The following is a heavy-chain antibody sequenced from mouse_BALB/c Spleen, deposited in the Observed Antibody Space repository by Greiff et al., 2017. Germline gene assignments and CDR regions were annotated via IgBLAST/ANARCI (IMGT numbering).Heavy chain of an antibody. CDR1: GFTFSSYA. V-gene: IGHV5-6-5*01. J-gene: IGHJ1*01. Sequence: EVQRVESGGGLVKPGGSLKLSCAASGFTFSSYAMSWVRQTPEKRLEWVASISSGGSTYYPDSVKGRFTISRDNARNILYLQMSSLRSEDTAMYYCARRGHYYGSYWYFDVWGAGTTVTVSS. D-gene: IGHD1-2*01. CDR2: ISSGGST. CDR3: ARRGHYYGSYWYFDV.